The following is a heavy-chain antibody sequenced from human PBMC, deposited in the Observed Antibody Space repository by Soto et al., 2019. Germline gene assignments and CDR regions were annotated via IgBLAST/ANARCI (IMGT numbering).Heavy chain of an antibody. V-gene: IGHV1-18*01. J-gene: IGHJ4*02. Sequence: QVQLVQSGAEVKKPGASVKVSCKASGYTFSSYGISWGRQAPGQGLEWMGWISAYKGNTNYAQKLQGRVTMTTDTSTSTAYMEMRTIRSDDTAVYYCARVTYYDILAAQGYFDYWGQGTLVTVSS. CDR3: ARVTYYDILAAQGYFDY. D-gene: IGHD3-9*01. CDR2: ISAYKGNT. CDR1: GYTFSSYG.